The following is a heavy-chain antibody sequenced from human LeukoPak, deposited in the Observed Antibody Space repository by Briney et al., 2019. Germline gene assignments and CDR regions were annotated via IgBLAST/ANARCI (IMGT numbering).Heavy chain of an antibody. CDR3: ARHGYYSSGSYYSFDY. V-gene: IGHV5-10-1*01. CDR2: NDTSDSYT. CDR1: GYSFPSYL. Sequence: GESLKISCMGSGYSFPSYLLGWGRQMPGEGVGWMGRNDTSDSYTYYSRYFQGHVTISPDKSISTAYLQWSSLKASDTAIYYCARHGYYSSGSYYSFDYWGQGTLVTVSS. J-gene: IGHJ4*02. D-gene: IGHD3-10*01.